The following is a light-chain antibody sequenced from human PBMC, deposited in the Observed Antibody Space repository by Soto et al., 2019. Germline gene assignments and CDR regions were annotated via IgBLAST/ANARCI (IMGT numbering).Light chain of an antibody. CDR2: LGS. CDR3: MQALQTPPS. CDR1: QSLLHSNGYNY. J-gene: IGKJ4*01. V-gene: IGKV2-28*01. Sequence: DIVMTQSPLSLPVTPGEPASISCRSSQSLLHSNGYNYLDWYLQKPGQSPQLLIYLGSNRASGVPDRFSVSGSGTDFTLEISRVEAEDVGVYYCMQALQTPPSFGGGTKVEIK.